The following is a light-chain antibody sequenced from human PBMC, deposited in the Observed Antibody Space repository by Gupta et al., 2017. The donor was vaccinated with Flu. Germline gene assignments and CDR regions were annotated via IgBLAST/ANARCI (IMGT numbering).Light chain of an antibody. V-gene: IGLV2-14*01. J-gene: IGLJ3*02. CDR3: RSYATTNTRV. CDR1: RNDVGAYNS. Sequence: QSALTHPASVSVSPGQSITISCTGTRNDVGAYNSVSWYQQHPGKVPQLIIYEVGIRPSGVSNRFAGSKSGETASLTISGLRADDEADYYCRSYATTNTRVFGGGTKLTVL. CDR2: EVG.